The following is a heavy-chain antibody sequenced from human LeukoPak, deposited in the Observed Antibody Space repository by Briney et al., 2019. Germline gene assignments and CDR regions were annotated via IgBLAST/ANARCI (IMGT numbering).Heavy chain of an antibody. CDR3: ARGGDIVVVPAALTWFDP. CDR1: GYTFTSYG. CDR2: ISAYNGNT. J-gene: IGHJ5*02. Sequence: ASVKVSCKASGYTFTSYGISWVRQAPGQGLEWMGWISAYNGNTNYAQKLQGRVTMTTDTSTSTAYMELRSLRSDDTAVYCCARGGDIVVVPAALTWFDPWGQGTLVTVSS. D-gene: IGHD2-2*01. V-gene: IGHV1-18*01.